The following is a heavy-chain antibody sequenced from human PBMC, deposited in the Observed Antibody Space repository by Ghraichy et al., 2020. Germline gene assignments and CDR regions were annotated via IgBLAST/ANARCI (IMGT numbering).Heavy chain of an antibody. CDR1: GGTFSSYA. J-gene: IGHJ6*03. V-gene: IGHV1-69*13. CDR3: ARDRGYSSSSDHAYYYYMDV. D-gene: IGHD6-6*01. CDR2: IIPIFGTA. Sequence: SVKVSCKASGGTFSSYAISWVRQAPGQGLEWMGGIIPIFGTANYAQKFQGRVTITADESTSTAYMELSSLRSEDTAVYYCARDRGYSSSSDHAYYYYMDVWGKGTTVTVSS.